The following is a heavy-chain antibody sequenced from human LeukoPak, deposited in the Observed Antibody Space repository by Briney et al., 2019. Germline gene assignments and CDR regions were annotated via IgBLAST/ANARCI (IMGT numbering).Heavy chain of an antibody. Sequence: PSETLSLTCAVYGGSFSGYHWSWIRQPPGKGLEWIGEINHSGSTNYNPSLKSRVTISVDTSKNQFSLKLSSVTAADTAVYYCARGRRQKPFDYWGQGTLVTVSS. CDR3: ARGRRQKPFDY. J-gene: IGHJ4*02. CDR2: INHSGST. V-gene: IGHV4-34*01. CDR1: GGSFSGYH.